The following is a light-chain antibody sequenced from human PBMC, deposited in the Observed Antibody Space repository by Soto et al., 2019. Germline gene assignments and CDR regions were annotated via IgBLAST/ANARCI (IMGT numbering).Light chain of an antibody. V-gene: IGKV3-15*01. CDR3: QQYGDWPLT. CDR2: PTS. Sequence: EIVVTQSPATLSVSPGERATLSCRASQSVGNNFAGYHQKPGQAPRLLIFPTSTRATGVPARFSGSGSGTEFTLTISSLQSEDFAVYYCQQYGDWPLTFGGGAKVEIE. J-gene: IGKJ4*01. CDR1: QSVGNN.